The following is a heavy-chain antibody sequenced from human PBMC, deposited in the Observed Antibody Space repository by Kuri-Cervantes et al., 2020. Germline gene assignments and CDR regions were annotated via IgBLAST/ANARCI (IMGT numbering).Heavy chain of an antibody. V-gene: IGHV1-2*02. CDR3: ARVVAGLYYYYGMDV. CDR2: INPNSGGT. CDR1: GYTFTGYY. J-gene: IGHJ6*02. Sequence: ASVKVSCKASGYTFTGYYMHWVRQAPGQGLEWMGWINPNSGGTNYAQKFQGRVTMTRDTSISTAYMELSRLRSDDTAVYYCARVVAGLYYYYGMDVWGQGTTVTVSS. D-gene: IGHD6-19*01.